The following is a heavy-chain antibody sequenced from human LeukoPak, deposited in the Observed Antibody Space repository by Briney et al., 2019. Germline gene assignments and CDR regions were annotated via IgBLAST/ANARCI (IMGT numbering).Heavy chain of an antibody. Sequence: PSETLSLTCTVSGGSISSSSYYWGWIRQPPGKGLEWIGSIYYSGSTYYNPSLKSRVTISVDTSKNQFSLKLSSVTAADTAVYYCARGENDILTGERDYFDYWGQGTLVTVSS. CDR3: ARGENDILTGERDYFDY. CDR2: IYYSGST. D-gene: IGHD3-9*01. CDR1: GGSISSSSYY. J-gene: IGHJ4*02. V-gene: IGHV4-39*07.